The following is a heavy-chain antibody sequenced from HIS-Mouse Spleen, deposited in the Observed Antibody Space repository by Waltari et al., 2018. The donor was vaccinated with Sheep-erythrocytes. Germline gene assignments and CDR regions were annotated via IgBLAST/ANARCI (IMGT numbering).Heavy chain of an antibody. CDR3: AHRRKSSGSYYYFQH. V-gene: IGHV2-5*01. D-gene: IGHD1-26*01. Sequence: QITLKESGPTLVKPTQTLTLTCHFSGFSLRTSGVGVGWSRQPPGKALEWLALIYWNDDKRYSPSLKSRLTNTKDTSKNQVVLTMTNMDPVDTATYYCAHRRKSSGSYYYFQHWGQGTLVTVSS. J-gene: IGHJ1*01. CDR2: IYWNDDK. CDR1: GFSLRTSGVG.